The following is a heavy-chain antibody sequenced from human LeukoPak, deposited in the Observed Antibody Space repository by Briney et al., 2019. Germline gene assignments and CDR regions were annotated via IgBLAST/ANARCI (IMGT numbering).Heavy chain of an antibody. D-gene: IGHD3-22*01. J-gene: IGHJ4*02. CDR3: AKDQPQDVVGITLNT. Sequence: GGSLRLSCTASGFTFSSYAMSWVRQAPGKGLEWVSVISGSGTGTYYADSVKGRFTISRDNSKNTLYLQMNSLRAEDTAVYYCAKDQPQDVVGITLNTWGQGILVTVSS. V-gene: IGHV3-23*01. CDR2: ISGSGTGT. CDR1: GFTFSSYA.